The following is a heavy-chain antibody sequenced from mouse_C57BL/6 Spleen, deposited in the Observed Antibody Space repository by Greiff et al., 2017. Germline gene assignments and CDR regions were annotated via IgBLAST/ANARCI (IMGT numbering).Heavy chain of an antibody. CDR3: ARNYDGDYYAMDY. CDR1: GYTFTSYW. Sequence: VQLQQPGAELVKPGASVKLSCTASGYTFTSYWMPWVQQRPGQGLEWIGEIDPSDSYTNSNQKFKGKTTLTVDTSSSTAYMQLSSLTSEDAAVYYGARNYDGDYYAMDYWGQGTSVTVSS. J-gene: IGHJ4*01. CDR2: IDPSDSYT. D-gene: IGHD2-4*01. V-gene: IGHV1-50*01.